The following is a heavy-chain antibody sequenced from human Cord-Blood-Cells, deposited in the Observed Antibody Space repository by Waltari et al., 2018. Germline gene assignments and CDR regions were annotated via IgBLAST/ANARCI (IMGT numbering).Heavy chain of an antibody. D-gene: IGHD3-22*01. CDR2: IYHSGST. Sequence: VQLHDSGAGLVNPSGTLSLTCAVSGGSISSSNWWSCVRQPPGMGLEWSGAIYHSGSTNYNPSLPSRVTISVDKYKNQFSLKLSSVTAADTAVYYCARDLGGGYYYFDYWGQGTLVTVSS. J-gene: IGHJ4*02. CDR3: ARDLGGGYYYFDY. CDR1: GGSISSSNW. V-gene: IGHV4-4*02.